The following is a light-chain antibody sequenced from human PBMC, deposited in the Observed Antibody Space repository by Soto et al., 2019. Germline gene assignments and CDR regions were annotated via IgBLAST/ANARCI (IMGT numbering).Light chain of an antibody. CDR2: DAS. CDR3: QQYGSSGT. CDR1: HSVDFF. Sequence: EIVLTQSPGTLSLSPGERATLSCRSSHSVDFFLAWYQQKPGQPPRLLMYDASNRATGIPARFSGSGSGTDFTLTISRLEPEDFAVYYCQQYGSSGTFGQGTKVDIK. V-gene: IGKV3-20*01. J-gene: IGKJ1*01.